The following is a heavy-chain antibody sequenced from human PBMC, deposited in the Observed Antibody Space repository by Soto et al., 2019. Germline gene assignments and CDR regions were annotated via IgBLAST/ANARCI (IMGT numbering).Heavy chain of an antibody. CDR3: ARSQRGIAARPGFDP. Sequence: GGSVKVSCKASGYTFTSYAMHLVRQAPGQRLEWMGWINAGNGNTKYSQKFQGRVTITRDTSASTAYMELSSLRSEDTAVYYCARSQRGIAARPGFDPWGQGTLVTVSS. CDR1: GYTFTSYA. J-gene: IGHJ5*02. D-gene: IGHD6-6*01. V-gene: IGHV1-3*01. CDR2: INAGNGNT.